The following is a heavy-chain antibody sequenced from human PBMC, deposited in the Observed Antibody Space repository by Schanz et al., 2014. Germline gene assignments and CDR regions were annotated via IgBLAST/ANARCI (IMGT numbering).Heavy chain of an antibody. V-gene: IGHV3-11*01. J-gene: IGHJ4*02. CDR1: GFTFSDYC. Sequence: QVQLVESGGGLVKPGGSLRLSCAASGFTFSDYCMVWIRQAPGKGLEWVSYICSRRTVKYADSMKGRFTICRDNTKSSLYLQMGSLRVEDTAVYCCARDRWAGWLQNLDDFDYWGQGTLVTVSS. CDR3: ARDRWAGWLQNLDDFDY. CDR2: ICSRRTV. D-gene: IGHD5-12*01.